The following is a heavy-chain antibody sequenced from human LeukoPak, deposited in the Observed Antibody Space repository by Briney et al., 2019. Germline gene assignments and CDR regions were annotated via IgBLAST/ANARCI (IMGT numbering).Heavy chain of an antibody. Sequence: ASVKVSCKASGYTFTSYGIRWVRQAPGQGLEWMGWISAYNGNTNYAQKLQGRVTMTTDTSTSTAYMELRSLRSDDTAVYYCARAGGIIVVVPAATPYNWFDPWGQGTLVTVSS. CDR2: ISAYNGNT. CDR3: ARAGGIIVVVPAATPYNWFDP. V-gene: IGHV1-18*01. CDR1: GYTFTSYG. J-gene: IGHJ5*02. D-gene: IGHD2-2*01.